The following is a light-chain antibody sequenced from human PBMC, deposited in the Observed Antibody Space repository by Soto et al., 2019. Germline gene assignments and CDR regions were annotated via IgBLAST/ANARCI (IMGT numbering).Light chain of an antibody. J-gene: IGKJ4*01. CDR3: QQYGSSPLT. Sequence: EIVMTQSPATLSVSPGERASLSCRASQSVSSNLAWYRQKPGQTPRLLIYATSTRATGIPDRFSGSGSGTDFTLTISRLEPEDFAVYYCQQYGSSPLTFGGGTKVDIK. V-gene: IGKV3-20*01. CDR2: ATS. CDR1: QSVSSN.